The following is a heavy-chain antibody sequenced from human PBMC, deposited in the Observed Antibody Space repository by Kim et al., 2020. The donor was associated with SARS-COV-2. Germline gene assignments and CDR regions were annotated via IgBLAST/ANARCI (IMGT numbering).Heavy chain of an antibody. V-gene: IGHV4-34*01. D-gene: IGHD3-3*01. J-gene: IGHJ4*02. CDR2: DHSGSA. Sequence: DHSGSANSHPSLKSRVTISADTSNNQFSLNMNSVTAADTAIYYCARYDFWSRGTLVTVSS. CDR3: ARYDF.